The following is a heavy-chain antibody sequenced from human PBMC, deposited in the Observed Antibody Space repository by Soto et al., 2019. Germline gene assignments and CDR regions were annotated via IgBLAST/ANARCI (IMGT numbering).Heavy chain of an antibody. CDR1: GRSMSGYH. CDR2: IYTSGTT. CDR3: AREDYYDTGYYVV. J-gene: IGHJ4*02. D-gene: IGHD3-9*01. V-gene: IGHV4-4*07. Sequence: SETLSLTCTVSGRSMSGYHWSWIRQPAGERLEWIGRIYTSGTTDFNPSLKGRVTMSVDTSKNQFSLKLTSVTAADTALYYCAREDYYDTGYYVVWGQGTQVTVSS.